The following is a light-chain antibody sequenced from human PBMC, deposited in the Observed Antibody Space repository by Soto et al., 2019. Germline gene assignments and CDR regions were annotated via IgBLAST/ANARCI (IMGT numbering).Light chain of an antibody. CDR1: LDIAIY. V-gene: IGKV1-9*01. CDR3: QQLRKFPST. CDR2: AAS. J-gene: IGKJ1*01. Sequence: IQLTQSPSSLSASVGARVTITCLASLDIAIYLAWYQQKPGEAPKLLIYAASTLDGGVPARFSGSGSGTDFTLTISSLQAEDFATYYCQQLRKFPSTFGQGTKVDIK.